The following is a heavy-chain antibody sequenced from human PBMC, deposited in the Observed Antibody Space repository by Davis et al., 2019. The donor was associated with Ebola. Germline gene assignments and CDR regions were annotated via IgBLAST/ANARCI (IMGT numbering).Heavy chain of an antibody. J-gene: IGHJ4*02. CDR3: ARGDGY. D-gene: IGHD5-24*01. CDR2: ISWNSGSI. V-gene: IGHV3-9*01. CDR1: GFTFDDYA. Sequence: SLKISCAASGFTFDDYAMHWVRQAPGKGLEWVSGISWNSGSIGYADSVKGRFTISRDNAKNSLYLQMNSLRAEDTAVYYCARGDGYWGQGTLVTVSS.